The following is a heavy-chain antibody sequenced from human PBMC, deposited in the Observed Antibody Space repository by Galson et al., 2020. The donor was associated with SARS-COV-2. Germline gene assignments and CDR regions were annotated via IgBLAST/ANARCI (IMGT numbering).Heavy chain of an antibody. J-gene: IGHJ4*02. CDR1: GFTFDDYA. CDR2: ISWNSGSI. Sequence: GGSLRLSCAASGFTFDDYAMHWVRQAPGKGLDWVSGISWNSGSIGYADSVKGRFTISRDNAKNSLYLQMNSLRAEDTALYYCAKGGFLEWLLYYFDYWGQGTLVTVSS. CDR3: AKGGFLEWLLYYFDY. V-gene: IGHV3-9*01. D-gene: IGHD3-3*01.